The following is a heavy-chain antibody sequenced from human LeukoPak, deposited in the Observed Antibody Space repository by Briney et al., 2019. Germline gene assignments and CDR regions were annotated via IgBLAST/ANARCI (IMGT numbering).Heavy chain of an antibody. V-gene: IGHV4-31*03. CDR1: GGSISSGGYY. D-gene: IGHD3-22*01. Sequence: SETLSLTCTVSGGSISSGGYYWSWIREHPGKGLEWIGYIYYSGSTYYNPSLKSRVTISVDTSKNQFSLKLSSVTAADTAVYYCARGNYDSSGYPAYYFDYWGQGTLVTVSS. CDR2: IYYSGST. J-gene: IGHJ4*02. CDR3: ARGNYDSSGYPAYYFDY.